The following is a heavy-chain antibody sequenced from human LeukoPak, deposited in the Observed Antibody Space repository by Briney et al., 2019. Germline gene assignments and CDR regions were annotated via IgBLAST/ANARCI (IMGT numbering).Heavy chain of an antibody. CDR1: GFTFSSYW. D-gene: IGHD5-24*01. CDR2: ISGSGGST. J-gene: IGHJ4*02. CDR3: AKTRNQQEMATAYFDY. V-gene: IGHV3-23*01. Sequence: GGSLRLSCAAAGFTFSSYWMSWVSQAPGKGLEWVSAISGSGGSTYYADSVKGRFTISRDNSKNTLYLQMNNLRAEDTAVYFCAKTRNQQEMATAYFDYWGQGTLVTVSS.